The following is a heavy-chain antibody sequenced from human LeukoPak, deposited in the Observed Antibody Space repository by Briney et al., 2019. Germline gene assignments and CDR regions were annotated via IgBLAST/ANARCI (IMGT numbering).Heavy chain of an antibody. D-gene: IGHD3-10*01. J-gene: IGHJ4*02. CDR1: GYTFTGYY. CDR2: LNPNTGGT. Sequence: ASVKVSCKASGYTFTGYYIHWVRQAPGQGLEWMRWLNPNTGGTNYAQKFQGRVTMTRDTSISTAYMELGRLSSDDTAVYYCARGDGSGNSYGLIHDHWGQGTLVIVSS. V-gene: IGHV1-2*02. CDR3: ARGDGSGNSYGLIHDH.